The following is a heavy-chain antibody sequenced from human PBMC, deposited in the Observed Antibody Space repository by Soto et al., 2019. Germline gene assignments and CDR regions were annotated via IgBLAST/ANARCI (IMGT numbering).Heavy chain of an antibody. Sequence: SEPLSLTCTVSGGSITSYYWSWIRQPPGKGLEWIGYIYYSGSTNYNPSLKCRVTISVDTSKNQFSLKLSSVTAADTAVYYCARLRVGATIDPWGQGTLVTVSS. J-gene: IGHJ5*02. CDR3: ARLRVGATIDP. CDR1: GGSITSYY. D-gene: IGHD1-26*01. CDR2: IYYSGST. V-gene: IGHV4-59*08.